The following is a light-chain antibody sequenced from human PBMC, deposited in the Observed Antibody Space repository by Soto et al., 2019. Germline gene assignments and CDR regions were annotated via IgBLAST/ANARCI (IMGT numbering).Light chain of an antibody. V-gene: IGKV1-5*03. CDR1: QSINTW. Sequence: DIQMTQSPATLSVSVGDRVTISCRASQSINTWLAWYQQKPGKAPRLLIYRATSLASGVPLRFSGSGSGIKLTLTISSLQTDDFANYPRQQHAIQPRTFGQVTKVEIK. J-gene: IGKJ1*01. CDR3: QQHAIQPRT. CDR2: RAT.